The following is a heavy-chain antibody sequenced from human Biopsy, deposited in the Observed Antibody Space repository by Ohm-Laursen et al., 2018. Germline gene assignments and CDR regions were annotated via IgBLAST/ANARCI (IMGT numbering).Heavy chain of an antibody. CDR3: ARDRYYGSENYFSHYNMDV. D-gene: IGHD3-10*01. CDR2: ISSNGGGR. V-gene: IGHV3-64*04. Sequence: SLRLSCSASGFTFRNYALHWVRQAPGKGLEHVSTISSNGGGRFYADSVKGRFTISRDNSKNTLYLHMNSLRAADTAVYYCARDRYYGSENYFSHYNMDVWGQGTTVTVSS. CDR1: GFTFRNYA. J-gene: IGHJ6*03.